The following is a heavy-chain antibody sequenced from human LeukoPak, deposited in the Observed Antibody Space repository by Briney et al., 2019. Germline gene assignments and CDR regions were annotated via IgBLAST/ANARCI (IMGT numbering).Heavy chain of an antibody. Sequence: ASVKVSCKASGYTFTGYYMHWVRQAPGQGLEWMGWINPNSGGTNYAQKFQGRVTMTRDTSISTAYMELSRLRSDDTAVYYCAGVVPAARRTYNWFDPWGQGTLVTVSS. D-gene: IGHD2-2*01. J-gene: IGHJ5*02. CDR2: INPNSGGT. CDR1: GYTFTGYY. CDR3: AGVVPAARRTYNWFDP. V-gene: IGHV1-2*02.